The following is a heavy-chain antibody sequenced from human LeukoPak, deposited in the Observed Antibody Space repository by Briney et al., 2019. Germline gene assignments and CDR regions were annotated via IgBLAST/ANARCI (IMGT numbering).Heavy chain of an antibody. CDR3: AASSYYDILTGPQGV. V-gene: IGHV1-58*01. CDR2: IVVGSGNT. CDR1: GFTFTSSA. J-gene: IGHJ6*04. D-gene: IGHD3-9*01. Sequence: SVKVSCKASGFTFTSSAVQWVRQARGQRLEWIGWIVVGSGNTNYAQKFQERVTITRDMSTSTAYMELSSLRSEDTAVYYCAASSYYDILTGPQGVWGKGTTVTVSS.